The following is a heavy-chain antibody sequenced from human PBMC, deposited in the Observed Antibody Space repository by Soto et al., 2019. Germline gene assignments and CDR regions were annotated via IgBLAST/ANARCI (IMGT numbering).Heavy chain of an antibody. D-gene: IGHD2-15*01. J-gene: IGHJ6*02. CDR2: INHSGST. CDR3: ARGGYYYYYGMDV. V-gene: IGHV4-34*01. CDR1: GGSFSGYY. Sequence: QVQLQQWGAGLLKPSETLSLTCAVYGGSFSGYYWSWIRQPPGKGLEWIGEINHSGSTNYNPSLKSRVTISVDTSKSQFSLKLSSVTAADTAVYYCARGGYYYYYGMDVWGQGTTVTVSS.